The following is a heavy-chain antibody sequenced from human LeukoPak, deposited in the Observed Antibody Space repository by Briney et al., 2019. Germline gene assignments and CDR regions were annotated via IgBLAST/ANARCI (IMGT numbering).Heavy chain of an antibody. D-gene: IGHD1-26*01. J-gene: IGHJ3*02. CDR2: INPSGGST. V-gene: IGHV1-46*01. Sequence: GASVKVSCKASGGTFSSYAISWVRQAPGQGLEWMGIINPSGGSTSYAQKFQGRVTMTRDMSTSTVYMELSSLRSEDTAVYYCAREGAVGATTGAFDIWGQGTMVTVSS. CDR1: GGTFSSYA. CDR3: AREGAVGATTGAFDI.